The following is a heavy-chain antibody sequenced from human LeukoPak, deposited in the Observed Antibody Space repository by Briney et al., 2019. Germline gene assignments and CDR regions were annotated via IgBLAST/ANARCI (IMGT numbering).Heavy chain of an antibody. CDR3: AASAKHTAMVDY. V-gene: IGHV3-21*01. Sequence: GGSLRLSCAASGFTFSSYSMNWVRQAPGKGLEWVSSIGSSSTYIYYTDSVKGRFTISRDNAKNSLYLQMNSLRAEDTAVYYCAASAKHTAMVDYWGQGTLVTVSS. CDR2: IGSSSTYI. J-gene: IGHJ4*02. D-gene: IGHD5-18*01. CDR1: GFTFSSYS.